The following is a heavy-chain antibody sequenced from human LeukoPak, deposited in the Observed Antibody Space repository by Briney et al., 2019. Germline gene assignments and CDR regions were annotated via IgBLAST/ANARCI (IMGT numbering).Heavy chain of an antibody. D-gene: IGHD2-2*02. Sequence: GGSLRLSCAASGFTFSTYWMHWVRQAPGKGLVWVSRISSDGSSTNYADSVKGRFTISRDNAKNTLYLQMNSLRAEDTAMCYCEGRYCSSTSCSTNWGQGTLVTVSS. CDR3: EGRYCSSTSCSTN. CDR1: GFTFSTYW. CDR2: ISSDGSST. J-gene: IGHJ4*02. V-gene: IGHV3-74*01.